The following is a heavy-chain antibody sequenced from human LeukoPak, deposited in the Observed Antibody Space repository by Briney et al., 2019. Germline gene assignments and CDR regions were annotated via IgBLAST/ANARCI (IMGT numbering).Heavy chain of an antibody. CDR1: GFTFNIRW. V-gene: IGHV3-74*01. CDR2: INSDGSST. J-gene: IGHJ6*02. Sequence: GGSLRLSCAAPGFTFNIRWMHWVRQAPGKGLVWVSRINSDGSSTNYADSVKGRFTISRDNAKNMVYLQMNSLRAEDTAVYYCTPDRSYAMEVWGQGATVAVS. CDR3: TPDRSYAMEV.